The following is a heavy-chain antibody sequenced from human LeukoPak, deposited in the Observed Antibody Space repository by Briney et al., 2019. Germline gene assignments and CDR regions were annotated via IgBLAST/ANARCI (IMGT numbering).Heavy chain of an antibody. D-gene: IGHD2-15*01. J-gene: IGHJ5*02. CDR3: ARVGPYCSGGSCYPNWFDP. Sequence: ASVKVSCKASGYTFTSYYMHWVRQAPGQGLEWMGIINPSGGSTSYAQKFQGRVTMTRDMSTSTVYMELSSLRSEDTAVYYCARVGPYCSGGSCYPNWFDPWGQGTLVTVSS. V-gene: IGHV1-46*01. CDR1: GYTFTSYY. CDR2: INPSGGST.